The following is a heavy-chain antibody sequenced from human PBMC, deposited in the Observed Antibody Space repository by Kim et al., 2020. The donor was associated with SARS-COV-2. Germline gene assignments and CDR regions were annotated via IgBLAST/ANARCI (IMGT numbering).Heavy chain of an antibody. CDR2: LYSGSTT. D-gene: IGHD6-19*01. V-gene: IGHV3-66*01. J-gene: IGHJ3*01. Sequence: GGSLRLSCAASGFTGSSNHMSWVRQAPGKGLEWVSILYSGSTTFYTDSVKGRFIISRDNSKNTLYLQMNSLRAEDTAVYYCARVVAVAGDDAFDLWGQGT. CDR3: ARVVAVAGDDAFDL. CDR1: GFTGSSNH.